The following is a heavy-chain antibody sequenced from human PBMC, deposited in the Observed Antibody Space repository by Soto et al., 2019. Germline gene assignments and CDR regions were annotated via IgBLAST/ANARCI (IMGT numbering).Heavy chain of an antibody. CDR2: INPNSGGT. Sequence: ASVKVSCKASGYTFTGYYMHWVRQAPGQGLEWMGWINPNSGGTNYAQKFQGRVTMTRDTSISTAYMELSSLRDEDTALYYCTRVHYNTSSRPTGMDVWGQGTTVTVSS. J-gene: IGHJ6*02. D-gene: IGHD6-6*01. CDR3: TRVHYNTSSRPTGMDV. V-gene: IGHV1-2*02. CDR1: GYTFTGYY.